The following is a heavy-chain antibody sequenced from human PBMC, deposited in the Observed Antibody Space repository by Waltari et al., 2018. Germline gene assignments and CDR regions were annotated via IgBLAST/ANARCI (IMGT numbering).Heavy chain of an antibody. CDR2: ISSSSSYI. CDR1: GFTFSSYS. V-gene: IGHV3-21*01. Sequence: EVQLVESGGGLVQPGGSLRLSCAASGFTFSSYSMNWVRQAPGKGLEWVSSISSSSSYIYYADSVKGRFTISRDNAKNSLYLQMNSLRAEDTAVYYCARDLWHDFDAFDIWGQGTMVTVSS. J-gene: IGHJ3*02. CDR3: ARDLWHDFDAFDI. D-gene: IGHD2-21*01.